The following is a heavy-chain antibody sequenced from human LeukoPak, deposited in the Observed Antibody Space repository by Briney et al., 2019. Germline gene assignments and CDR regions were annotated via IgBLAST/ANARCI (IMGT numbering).Heavy chain of an antibody. D-gene: IGHD2-15*01. Sequence: GGSLRLSCAASGFTFSNYAMSWVRQAPGKGLEWVSAISGIGGSTYYADSVKGRFAISRDNSKNSLYLQMNSLRAEDTAVYYCAKGLRYCSGGTCYKDNFWGQGTLVTVSS. J-gene: IGHJ4*02. CDR3: AKGLRYCSGGTCYKDNF. CDR1: GFTFSNYA. V-gene: IGHV3-23*01. CDR2: ISGIGGST.